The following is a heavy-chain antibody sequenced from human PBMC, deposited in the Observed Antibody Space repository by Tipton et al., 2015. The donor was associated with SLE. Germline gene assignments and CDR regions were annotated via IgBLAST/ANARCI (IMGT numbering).Heavy chain of an antibody. D-gene: IGHD6-19*01. V-gene: IGHV3-21*03. CDR3: ARDASGRSEDY. Sequence: SLRLSCEASGFTFSDYSMNWVRQAPGKGLEWVSSISRAGTYMYYADSVKGRFTISRDNTKNSLYLQMNSLRAEDTAVYYCARDASGRSEDYWGLGTLVTVSS. J-gene: IGHJ4*02. CDR2: ISRAGTYM. CDR1: GFTFSDYS.